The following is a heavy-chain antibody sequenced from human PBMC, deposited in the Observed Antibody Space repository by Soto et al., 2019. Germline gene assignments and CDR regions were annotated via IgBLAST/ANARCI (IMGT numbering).Heavy chain of an antibody. J-gene: IGHJ4*02. CDR1: GYTFTIYW. V-gene: IGHV5-51*01. CDR3: ARTDNPSFHFDC. Sequence: GESLKISCQVSGYTFTIYWIGWVRQMPGKGLELMGIIYPSDSDTRYSPSFQGQVTISVDKSVDTAYLRWSSLKASDTAIYYCARTDNPSFHFDCWGQGTQVTVSS. D-gene: IGHD1-1*01. CDR2: IYPSDSDT.